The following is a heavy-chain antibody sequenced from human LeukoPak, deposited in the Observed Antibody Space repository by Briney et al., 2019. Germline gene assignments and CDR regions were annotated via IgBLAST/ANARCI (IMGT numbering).Heavy chain of an antibody. CDR3: AKTPASRFFDSRQYYFDY. CDR2: ISGTGGRT. V-gene: IGHV3-23*01. J-gene: IGHJ4*02. CDR1: GFTFRSYE. Sequence: GGSLRLSCEDSGFTFRSYEMNWVRQAPGKGLEWVSAISGTGGRTYYAGSVKGRFTISRDNSRNTLYVQMNSLRAEDTAVYYCAKTPASRFFDSRQYYFDYWGQGTLVTVSS. D-gene: IGHD3-9*01.